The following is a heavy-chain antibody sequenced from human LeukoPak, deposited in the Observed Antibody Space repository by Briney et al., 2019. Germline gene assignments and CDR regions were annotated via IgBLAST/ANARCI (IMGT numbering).Heavy chain of an antibody. CDR3: ARDEVLYYGSGSYYLANWFDP. J-gene: IGHJ5*02. V-gene: IGHV3-74*01. D-gene: IGHD3-10*01. Sequence: GGSLRLSCAASGFTFGSYAMNWVRQAPGKGLVWVSGINSDGSSTSYADSVKGRFTISRDNAKNTLYLQMNSLRDEDTAVYCCARDEVLYYGSGSYYLANWFDPWGQGTLVSVSS. CDR2: INSDGSST. CDR1: GFTFGSYA.